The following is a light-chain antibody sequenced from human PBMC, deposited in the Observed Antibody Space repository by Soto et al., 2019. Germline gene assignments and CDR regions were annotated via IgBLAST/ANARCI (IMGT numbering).Light chain of an antibody. J-gene: IGKJ2*01. V-gene: IGKV3-20*01. CDR3: QHYDTSSYT. CDR2: GAS. CDR1: QSVSGTY. Sequence: EVVLTQPPGTLSLSPGERATLSCRPSQSVSGTYLTWYQQRPGQAPRRLIFGASSRASDTPDRFSGSGSGTDFTLTISRLEPEDFAVYYCQHYDTSSYTFGQGTKVEIK.